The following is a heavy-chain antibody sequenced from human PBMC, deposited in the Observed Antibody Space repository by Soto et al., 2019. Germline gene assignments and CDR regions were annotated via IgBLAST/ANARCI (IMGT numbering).Heavy chain of an antibody. CDR3: ARDQGDSLELLRVMDV. Sequence: ASVKVSCKASGYTFTGYYMHWVRQAPGQGLEWMGWINPNSGGTNYAQKFQGWVTMTRDTSISTAYMELSRLRSDDTAVYYCARDQGDSLELLRVMDVWGQGTTVTVSS. J-gene: IGHJ6*02. D-gene: IGHD1-7*01. CDR2: INPNSGGT. CDR1: GYTFTGYY. V-gene: IGHV1-2*04.